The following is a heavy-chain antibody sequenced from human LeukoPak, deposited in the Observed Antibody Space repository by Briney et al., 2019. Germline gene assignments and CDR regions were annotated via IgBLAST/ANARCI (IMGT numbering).Heavy chain of an antibody. CDR1: GDSISSGDYS. CDR3: ARELWFVNAPGSWLDP. V-gene: IGHV4-30-2*01. J-gene: IGHJ5*02. D-gene: IGHD3-10*01. Sequence: SETLSLTCAVSGDSISSGDYSWSWIRQPSGKGLEWIGYIFHSGPSYYNPSLKSRVTISVDRSKNQFSLRLTSETAADTAVYYCARELWFVNAPGSWLDPWGQGILVTVSS. CDR2: IFHSGPS.